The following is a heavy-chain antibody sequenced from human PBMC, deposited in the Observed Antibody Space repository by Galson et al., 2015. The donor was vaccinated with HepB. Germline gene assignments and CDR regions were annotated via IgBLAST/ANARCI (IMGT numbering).Heavy chain of an antibody. CDR3: ARSGWLRLGYFDY. J-gene: IGHJ4*02. CDR2: ISSSSSTI. CDR1: GFTFSTYS. Sequence: SLRLSCAASGFTFSTYSMNWVRQAPGKGLEWVSYISSSSSTIYYADSVKGRFTISRDNAKNSLYLQMNSLRAEDTAVYYCARSGWLRLGYFDYWGQGTLVTVSS. D-gene: IGHD5-12*01. V-gene: IGHV3-48*01.